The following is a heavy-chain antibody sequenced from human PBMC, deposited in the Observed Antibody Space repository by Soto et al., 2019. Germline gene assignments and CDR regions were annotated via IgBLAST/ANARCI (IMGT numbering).Heavy chain of an antibody. CDR2: ISAYNGNT. CDR1: GYTFTSYG. CDR3: AIVECSSTSCYARGYYYYYMDV. V-gene: IGHV1-18*01. J-gene: IGHJ6*03. Sequence: ASVKVSCKASGYTFTSYGISWVRQAPGQGLEWMGWISAYNGNTNYAQKLQGRVTMTTDTSTSTAYMELRSLRSDDTAVYYCAIVECSSTSCYARGYYYYYMDVWGKGTTVTVSS. D-gene: IGHD2-2*01.